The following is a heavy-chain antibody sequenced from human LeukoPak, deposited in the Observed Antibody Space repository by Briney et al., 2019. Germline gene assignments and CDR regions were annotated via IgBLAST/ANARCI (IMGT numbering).Heavy chain of an antibody. J-gene: IGHJ4*02. Sequence: PGGSLRPSCAASRSTFSRDWMSWVRQAPGGGLEFVANIRQDGGTVNYVDSVKGRFTISRDNAKDSLYLQMNSLRADDTAVYYCTRDLGGGYFDDWGQGILVTVSS. CDR3: TRDLGGGYFDD. CDR1: RSTFSRDW. V-gene: IGHV3-7*01. CDR2: IRQDGGTV. D-gene: IGHD3-16*01.